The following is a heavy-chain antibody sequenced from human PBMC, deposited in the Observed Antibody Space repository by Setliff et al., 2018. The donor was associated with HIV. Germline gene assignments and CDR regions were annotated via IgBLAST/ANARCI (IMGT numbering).Heavy chain of an antibody. D-gene: IGHD5-18*01. J-gene: IGHJ4*02. CDR3: ARTRGYTYGYIDS. V-gene: IGHV4-61*02. Sequence: SETLSLTCNVSGGSISSGSYYWNWIRQPAGKGLEWIGRIYASGSTNYNPSLKSRVTISVDTSKNQFSLRLSSVTAADTAVYYCARTRGYTYGYIDSWGQGTLVTVSS. CDR2: IYASGST. CDR1: GGSISSGSYY.